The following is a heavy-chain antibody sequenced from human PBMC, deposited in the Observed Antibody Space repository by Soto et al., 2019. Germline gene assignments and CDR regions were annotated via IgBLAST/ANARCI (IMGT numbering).Heavy chain of an antibody. J-gene: IGHJ3*02. Sequence: ASGKVCYKAARGSFSGYAISWVRQAPGQGLEWMGGIIPIFGTANYAQKFQGRVTITADKSTSTAYMELSSLRSEDTAVYYCAREEGPYSSSWNDAFDIWGQGTMVTVSS. D-gene: IGHD6-13*01. CDR2: IIPIFGTA. CDR1: RGSFSGYA. CDR3: AREEGPYSSSWNDAFDI. V-gene: IGHV1-69*06.